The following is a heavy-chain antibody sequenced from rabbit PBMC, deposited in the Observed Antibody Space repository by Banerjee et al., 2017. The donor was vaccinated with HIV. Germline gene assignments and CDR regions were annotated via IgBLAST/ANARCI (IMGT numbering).Heavy chain of an antibody. CDR3: ARYIGSSSYVPL. CDR2: IDPVVGST. CDR1: GFSFTNNNY. V-gene: IGHV1S40*01. J-gene: IGHJ4*01. D-gene: IGHD1-1*01. Sequence: QSLEESGGDLVKPGSSLTLTCTASGFSFTNNNYMCWVRQAPGKGLEWIGYIDPVVGSTYYASWVNGRFTISSHNAQNTLYLQLNSLTAADSATYFCARYIGSSSYVPLWGPGTLVTVS.